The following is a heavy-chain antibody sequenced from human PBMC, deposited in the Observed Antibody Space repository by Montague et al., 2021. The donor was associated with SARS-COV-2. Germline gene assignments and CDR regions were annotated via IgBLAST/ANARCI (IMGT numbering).Heavy chain of an antibody. Sequence: TLSLTCTVSGGSISSGGYYWSWIRQHPGKGLEWIGYIYYSGSTNYNPSLKSRLTISVDTSKNQFSLKLSSVTAADTAVDYCAGGEGVMVYVYGMDVWGQGTTVTVSS. D-gene: IGHD2-8*01. CDR2: IYYSGST. CDR1: GGSISSGGYY. J-gene: IGHJ6*02. CDR3: AGGEGVMVYVYGMDV. V-gene: IGHV4-31*03.